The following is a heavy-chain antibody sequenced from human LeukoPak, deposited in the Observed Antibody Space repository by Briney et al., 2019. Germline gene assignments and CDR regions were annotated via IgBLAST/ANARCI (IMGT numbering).Heavy chain of an antibody. CDR2: ISSSGSTI. CDR3: ARGPTNYYDSSGYSPQPYFDY. V-gene: IGHV3-11*01. Sequence: GGSLRLSCAASGFTFSDYYMSWIRQAPGKGLEWVSYISSSGSTIYYADSVKGRFTISRDNAKNSLYLQMNSLRAEDTAVYYCARGPTNYYDSSGYSPQPYFDYWGQGTLVTVSS. D-gene: IGHD3-22*01. J-gene: IGHJ4*02. CDR1: GFTFSDYY.